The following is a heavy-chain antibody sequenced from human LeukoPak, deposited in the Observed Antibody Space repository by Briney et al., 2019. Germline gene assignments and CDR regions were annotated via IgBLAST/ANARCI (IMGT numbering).Heavy chain of an antibody. V-gene: IGHV4-34*01. CDR2: INHSGST. CDR3: ARGRHYYDSSGYYRGDYYYYYGMDV. Sequence: SETLSLTRAVYGGSFSGYYWSWIRQPPGKGLEWIGEINHSGSTNYNPSLKSRVTISVDTSKNQFSLKLSSVTAADTAVYYCARGRHYYDSSGYYRGDYYYYYGMDVWGQGTTVTVSS. J-gene: IGHJ6*02. D-gene: IGHD3-22*01. CDR1: GGSFSGYY.